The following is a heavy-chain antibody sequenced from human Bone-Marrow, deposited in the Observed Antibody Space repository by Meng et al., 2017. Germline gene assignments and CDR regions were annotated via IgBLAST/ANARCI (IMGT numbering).Heavy chain of an antibody. D-gene: IGHD6-6*01. Sequence: SVKVSCKASGYTFTSYGISWVRQAPGQGLEWMGGIIPIFGTANYAQKFQGRVTITADESTSTAYMELSSLRSEDTAVYYCARADLAARRPFDYWGQGTLVTVSS. V-gene: IGHV1-69*13. CDR2: IIPIFGTA. J-gene: IGHJ4*02. CDR1: GYTFTSYG. CDR3: ARADLAARRPFDY.